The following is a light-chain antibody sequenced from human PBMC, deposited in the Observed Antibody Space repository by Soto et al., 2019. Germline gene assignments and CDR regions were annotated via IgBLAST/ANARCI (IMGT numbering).Light chain of an antibody. CDR2: GAS. Sequence: DIQMTQSPSSLSASVGDRVTITCQASQDITNFLNWYQHKPGKAPKLLIYGASNLETGVPPRFSGSGSRTDFTFTISILQPEDIATYYCQQYDILPWTFGQVTKVEIK. CDR1: QDITNF. J-gene: IGKJ1*01. CDR3: QQYDILPWT. V-gene: IGKV1-33*01.